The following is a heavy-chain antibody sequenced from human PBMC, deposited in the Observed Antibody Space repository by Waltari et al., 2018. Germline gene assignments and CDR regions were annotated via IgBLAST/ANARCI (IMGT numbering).Heavy chain of an antibody. D-gene: IGHD1-1*01. V-gene: IGHV3-74*03. J-gene: IGHJ6*02. CDR2: ISTDARDT. CDR1: GFPFSSFW. Sequence: EAQLVESGGGLVQPGDSLRLSCAASGFPFSSFWMNWVRQAPGKGPLWVARISTDARDTTYADSVKGRFTIARDNARNTLYLQMNRLRAEDTAVYFCARVSRRTYRSPVPGRHYYYGMDVWGQGTTVTVSS. CDR3: ARVSRRTYRSPVPGRHYYYGMDV.